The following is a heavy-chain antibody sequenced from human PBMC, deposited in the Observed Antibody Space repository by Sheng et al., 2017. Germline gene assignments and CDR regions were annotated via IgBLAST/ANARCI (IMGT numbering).Heavy chain of an antibody. CDR1: GFTFSSYE. J-gene: IGHJ5*02. CDR2: ISSSGSTR. D-gene: IGHD2-8*01. Sequence: EVQLVESGGGLVQPGGSLRLSCAASGFTFSSYEMSWVRQAPGKGLEWVSYISSSGSTRYYADSVKGRFTISRDNAKSSLYLQMNSLRAEDTAVYFCARDEGMAYSTRGFDPWGQGTLVTVSS. V-gene: IGHV3-48*03. CDR3: ARDEGMAYSTRGFDP.